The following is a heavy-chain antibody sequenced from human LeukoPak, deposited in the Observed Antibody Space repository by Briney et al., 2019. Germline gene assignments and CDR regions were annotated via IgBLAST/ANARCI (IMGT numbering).Heavy chain of an antibody. V-gene: IGHV4-59*08. CDR3: ANTERWLHWDN. D-gene: IGHD5-24*01. J-gene: IGHJ4*02. CDR2: ISNSGST. CDR1: GGSISYYY. Sequence: SETLSLTCTVSGGSISYYYWSWIRQPPGKGLEWIGHISNSGSTNYNPSLKSRVTISLDTSKSQFSLRLSSVTAADTAVYYCANTERWLHWDNWGQGSLVTVSS.